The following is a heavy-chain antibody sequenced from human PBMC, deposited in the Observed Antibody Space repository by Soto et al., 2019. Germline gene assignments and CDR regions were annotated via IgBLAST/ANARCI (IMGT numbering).Heavy chain of an antibody. Sequence: SVKVSCKTSGGTFSSYAISWVRQAPGQGLEWMGGIIPIFDTANYAQKFQGRVKITADESTSTAYMELSSLRSEDTAVYYCARHDCISTSCYYYYYYSMDVGG. V-gene: IGHV1-69*13. CDR1: GGTFSSYA. J-gene: IGHJ6*02. D-gene: IGHD2-2*01. CDR3: ARHDCISTSCYYYYYYSMDV. CDR2: IIPIFDTA.